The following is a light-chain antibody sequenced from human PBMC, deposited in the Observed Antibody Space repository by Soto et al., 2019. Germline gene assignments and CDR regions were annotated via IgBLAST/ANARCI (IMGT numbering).Light chain of an antibody. CDR3: QQRRNWPPT. Sequence: EIVLTQSPATLSLSPWEIATLSCRASQSVNNFLAWYQQRPGQAPRLLMYEASNRATGVPARFSGSGSGTDFTPTISSLEPEDFAIYYCQQRRNWPPTFGQGTKVDIK. CDR2: EAS. V-gene: IGKV3-11*01. J-gene: IGKJ1*01. CDR1: QSVNNF.